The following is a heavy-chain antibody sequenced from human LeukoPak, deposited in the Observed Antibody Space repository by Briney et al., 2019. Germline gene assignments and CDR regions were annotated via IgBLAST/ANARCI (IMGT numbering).Heavy chain of an antibody. J-gene: IGHJ3*02. CDR3: ARDLVTVTKGFDI. CDR1: GDSFSSHY. CDR2: ISHIGRT. Sequence: PSEALSLTCAVSGDSFSSHYWTWIRQSPGTGLEWIGYISHIGRTNYNPSLKSRVTISIDTSKNQFSLKLRSVTAADTAVYYCARDLVTVTKGFDIWGQGTMVSVSS. V-gene: IGHV4-59*11. D-gene: IGHD4-17*01.